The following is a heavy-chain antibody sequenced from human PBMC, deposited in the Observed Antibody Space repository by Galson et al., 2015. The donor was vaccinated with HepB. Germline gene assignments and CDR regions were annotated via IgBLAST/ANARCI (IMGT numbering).Heavy chain of an antibody. CDR2: IDWDDDK. CDR1: GFSLSTSGMC. Sequence: PALVKPTQTLTLTCTFSGFSLSTSGMCVSWIRQPPGKALEWLARIDWDDDKYYSTSLKTRLTISKGTSKNQVVLTMTNMDPVDTATYYCARILTTMVRGVPGYYYGMDVWGQGTTVTVSS. D-gene: IGHD3-10*01. V-gene: IGHV2-70*11. CDR3: ARILTTMVRGVPGYYYGMDV. J-gene: IGHJ6*02.